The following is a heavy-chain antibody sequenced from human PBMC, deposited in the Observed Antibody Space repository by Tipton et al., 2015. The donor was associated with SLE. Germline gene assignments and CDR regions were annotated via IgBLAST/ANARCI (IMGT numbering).Heavy chain of an antibody. J-gene: IGHJ3*02. D-gene: IGHD6-13*01. Sequence: TLSLTCTVSGGSISSSSYYWGWIRQPPGKGLEWIGSIYYSGSTYYNPSLKSRVTISVDTSKNQFSLKLSSVTAADTAVYYCARSSAFDIWGQGTMVTVSS. CDR1: GGSISSSSYY. V-gene: IGHV4-39*07. CDR2: IYYSGST. CDR3: ARSSAFDI.